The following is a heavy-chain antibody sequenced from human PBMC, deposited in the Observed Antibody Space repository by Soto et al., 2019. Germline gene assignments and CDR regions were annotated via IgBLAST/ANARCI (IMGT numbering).Heavy chain of an antibody. CDR3: ARLVKIVVAATHDAFDI. J-gene: IGHJ3*02. V-gene: IGHV3-48*01. D-gene: IGHD2-15*01. CDR1: GFTFSSYS. CDR2: ISSSSSTI. Sequence: ESGGGLVQPGGSLRLSCAASGFTFSSYSMNWVRQAPGKGLEWVSYISSSSSTIYYADSVKGRFTISRDNAKNSLYLQMNSLRAEDTAVYYCARLVKIVVAATHDAFDIWGQGTMVTVSS.